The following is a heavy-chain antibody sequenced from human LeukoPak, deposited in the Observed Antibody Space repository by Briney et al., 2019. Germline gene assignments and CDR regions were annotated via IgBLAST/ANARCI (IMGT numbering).Heavy chain of an antibody. CDR2: INSGGSST. J-gene: IGHJ3*02. V-gene: IGHV3-74*01. CDR3: ARVPFTISYYCNDAFDI. D-gene: IGHD3-3*01. Sequence: GGSLTLPCAASGFNFSSYWMHWVRQAPGKELVWVSRINSGGSSTSYADSVKGRFTISRDNAKNTLYLQMNSLRAEDTAVYYCARVPFTISYYCNDAFDIWGQGTTVTVSS. CDR1: GFNFSSYW.